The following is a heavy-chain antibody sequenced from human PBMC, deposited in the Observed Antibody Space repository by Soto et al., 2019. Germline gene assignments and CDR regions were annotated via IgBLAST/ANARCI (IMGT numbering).Heavy chain of an antibody. D-gene: IGHD6-13*01. Sequence: GWSLRLSCAASGFTFSSYGMHSVRQSRGKGLEWVAVIWYDGSNKYYADSVKGRFTISRDNSKNTLYLQMNSLRAEDTAVYYCARGDPSSSWPYYYYGMDVWGQGTTVTVSS. J-gene: IGHJ6*02. V-gene: IGHV3-33*01. CDR1: GFTFSSYG. CDR3: ARGDPSSSWPYYYYGMDV. CDR2: IWYDGSNK.